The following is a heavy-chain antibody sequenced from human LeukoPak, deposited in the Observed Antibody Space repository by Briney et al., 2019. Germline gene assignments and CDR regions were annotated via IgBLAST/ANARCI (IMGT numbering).Heavy chain of an antibody. J-gene: IGHJ3*01. CDR3: AKDRGGSSELGDAFDV. CDR2: ISYSSGSI. V-gene: IGHV3-9*01. D-gene: IGHD1-26*01. CDR1: GFTFDEYA. Sequence: GGSLRLSCAASGFTFDEYAMHWVRQAPGKGLEWVSGISYSSGSIGYVDSVKGRFTISRDNARNSLYLQMNSLRVEDTALYYCAKDRGGSSELGDAFDVWGQGTMVRVSS.